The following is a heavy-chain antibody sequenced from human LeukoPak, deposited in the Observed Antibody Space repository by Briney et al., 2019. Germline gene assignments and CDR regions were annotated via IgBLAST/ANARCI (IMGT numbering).Heavy chain of an antibody. D-gene: IGHD3-22*01. Sequence: GRSLRLSCAASGFTFSTYVMHWVRQAPGKGLEWVAVMSYDGTNKYYADSVKGRFTISRDNSKNTLHLQMNSLRAEDTALYYCARDRYYDSSGYYPYYYYGMDVWGQGTTVTVSS. V-gene: IGHV3-30*03. CDR3: ARDRYYDSSGYYPYYYYGMDV. CDR1: GFTFSTYV. J-gene: IGHJ6*02. CDR2: MSYDGTNK.